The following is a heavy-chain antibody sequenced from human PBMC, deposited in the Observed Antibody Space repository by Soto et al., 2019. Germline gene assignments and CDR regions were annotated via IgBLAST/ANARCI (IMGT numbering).Heavy chain of an antibody. CDR2: IYWDDDK. Sequence: QITLKESGPTLVKPTQTLTLTCTVSGFSLSANGVGVGWIRQPPVKALEWLALIYWDDDKLYSPSLKSRLTITKDNSKNQVVLTSCNMDPVDTATYYCAHSLPSPRVVIDYWGQGTLVSACS. J-gene: IGHJ4*02. CDR1: GFSLSANGVG. CDR3: AHSLPSPRVVIDY. V-gene: IGHV2-5*02. D-gene: IGHD2-15*01.